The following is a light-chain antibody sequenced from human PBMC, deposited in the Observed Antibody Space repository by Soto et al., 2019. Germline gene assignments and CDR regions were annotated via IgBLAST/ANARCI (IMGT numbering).Light chain of an antibody. CDR1: QSVSNNY. CDR2: GAS. CDR3: QQYGSSGT. Sequence: EIVLTQSPGTLSLSPGERATLSCRASQSVSNNYLACYQKKPGQAPRLLIYGASNRATGIPDRFSGSGSGTDFTLTISRLEPEDFAVYYCQQYGSSGTFGQGTKVEI. J-gene: IGKJ1*01. V-gene: IGKV3-20*01.